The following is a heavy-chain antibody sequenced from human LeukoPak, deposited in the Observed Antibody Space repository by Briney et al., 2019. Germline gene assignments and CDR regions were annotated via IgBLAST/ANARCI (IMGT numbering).Heavy chain of an antibody. D-gene: IGHD3-22*01. Sequence: PSETLSLTCTVSGGSISSGGYYWSWIRQHPGKGLEWIGYIYYSGSTYYNPSLKSRVTISVDTSKNQFSLKLSSVTAADTAVYYCARGDMYYYDSSGYQPDAFDIWGQGTMVTVSS. CDR2: IYYSGST. V-gene: IGHV4-31*03. CDR1: GGSISSGGYY. CDR3: ARGDMYYYDSSGYQPDAFDI. J-gene: IGHJ3*02.